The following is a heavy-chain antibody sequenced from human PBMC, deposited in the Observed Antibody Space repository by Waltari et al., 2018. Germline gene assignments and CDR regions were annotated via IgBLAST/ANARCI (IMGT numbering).Heavy chain of an antibody. CDR2: IIPSVGTA. CDR1: GGTFSSYA. Sequence: QVQLVQSGAEVKKPGSSVKVSCKASGGTFSSYAISWVRQAPGQGLEWMGRIIPSVGTANYAQKFQGRVTITADKSTSTAYMERSSLRSEDTAVYYCARGGAAAGPYYYYYMDVWGKGTTVTISS. CDR3: ARGGAAAGPYYYYYMDV. V-gene: IGHV1-69*04. D-gene: IGHD6-13*01. J-gene: IGHJ6*03.